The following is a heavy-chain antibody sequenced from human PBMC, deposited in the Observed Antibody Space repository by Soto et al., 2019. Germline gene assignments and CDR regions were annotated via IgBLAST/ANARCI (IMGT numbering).Heavy chain of an antibody. CDR1: GFTFSSYA. Sequence: PGGSLRLSCAASGFTFSSYAMHWVRQAPGKGLEGVAVISYDGSNKYYADSVKGRFTISRDNSKNTLYLQMNSLRAEDTAVYYCAREPSHCTNGVCYRGTWFDPWGQGTLVTVSS. V-gene: IGHV3-30-3*01. J-gene: IGHJ5*02. D-gene: IGHD2-8*01. CDR3: AREPSHCTNGVCYRGTWFDP. CDR2: ISYDGSNK.